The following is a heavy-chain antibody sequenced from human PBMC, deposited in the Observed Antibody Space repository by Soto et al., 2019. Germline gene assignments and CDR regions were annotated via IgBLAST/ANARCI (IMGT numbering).Heavy chain of an antibody. CDR2: IVPIFGTA. Sequence: QVQLVQSGAEVKKPGSSVKVSCKASGGTFSSYAISWVRQAPGRGLEWMGGIVPIFGTANYAQKFQGRVTITADESTSTAYMELSSLRSEDTAVYYCARDPNGDYVLVSYGIDVWGQGTTVTVSS. D-gene: IGHD4-17*01. J-gene: IGHJ6*02. CDR3: ARDPNGDYVLVSYGIDV. CDR1: GGTFSSYA. V-gene: IGHV1-69*12.